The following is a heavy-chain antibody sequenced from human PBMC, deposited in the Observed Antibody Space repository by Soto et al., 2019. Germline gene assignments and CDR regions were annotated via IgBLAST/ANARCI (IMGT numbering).Heavy chain of an antibody. Sequence: EVQLVESGGGFVQPGGSLRLSCAASGFTFSSYWMSWVRQAPGKGLERVANIKQDGSEKYYVDSVKGRFTISRDNAKNSLYLQMNSLRAEDTAVYYCAREGEGDFWSGYYTHYYYMDVWGNGTTFTVYS. J-gene: IGHJ6*03. CDR1: GFTFSSYW. CDR2: IKQDGSEK. D-gene: IGHD3-3*01. V-gene: IGHV3-7*01. CDR3: AREGEGDFWSGYYTHYYYMDV.